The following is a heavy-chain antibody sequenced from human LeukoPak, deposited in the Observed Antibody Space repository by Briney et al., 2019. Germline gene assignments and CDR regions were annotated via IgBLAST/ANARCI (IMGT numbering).Heavy chain of an antibody. CDR2: INTNTGNP. J-gene: IGHJ4*02. CDR1: GYTFTSYA. CDR3: AIWYCSGGRCYSNARTFDY. Sequence: ASVKVSCKASGYTFTSYAMNWVREAPGQGLEWMGWINTNTGNPTYAQGLTGRFVFSLDTSVSTAYLQISSLKAEDTAVYYCAIWYCSGGRCYSNARTFDYWGQGTRVTVSS. V-gene: IGHV7-4-1*02. D-gene: IGHD2-15*01.